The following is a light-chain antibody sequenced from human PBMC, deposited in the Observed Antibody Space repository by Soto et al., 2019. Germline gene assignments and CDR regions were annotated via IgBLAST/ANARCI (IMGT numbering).Light chain of an antibody. CDR2: DVS. Sequence: QSALTQPASVSGSPGQSITISCTGTSSDVGGYTYVSWYQQLPGTVPKLIIYDVSNRPSGVSDRFSGSKSGNTASLTISGLQAEDEADYYCSSYSSSSTSVVFGG. CDR1: SSDVGGYTY. V-gene: IGLV2-14*03. J-gene: IGLJ2*01. CDR3: SSYSSSSTSVV.